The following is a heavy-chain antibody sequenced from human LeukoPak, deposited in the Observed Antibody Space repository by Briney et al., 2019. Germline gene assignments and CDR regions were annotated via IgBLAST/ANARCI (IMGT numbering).Heavy chain of an antibody. D-gene: IGHD3-10*01. CDR3: ATTGVLGDIP. CDR2: IHYSGST. J-gene: IGHJ5*02. CDR1: GGSISSYY. Sequence: PSETLSLTCTVSGGSISSYYWSWIRKPPGKGLEWIGYIHYSGSTNYNPSLKSRVTISVDTSKNQFSLKLSSVTAADTAVYYCATTGVLGDIPWGQGTLVTVSS. V-gene: IGHV4-59*08.